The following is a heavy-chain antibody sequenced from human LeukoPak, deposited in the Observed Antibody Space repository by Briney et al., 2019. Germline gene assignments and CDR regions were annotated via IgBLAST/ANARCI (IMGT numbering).Heavy chain of an antibody. Sequence: PSETLSLTCTVSGGSISSSSYYWGWIRQPPGKGLEWIGSIYYSGSTYYNPSLKSRVTISADTSKNQFSLKLSSVTAADTAVYYCARHNDENDYSNAFDYWGQGTLVTVSS. J-gene: IGHJ4*02. CDR2: IYYSGST. CDR3: ARHNDENDYSNAFDY. V-gene: IGHV4-39*01. D-gene: IGHD4-11*01. CDR1: GGSISSSSYY.